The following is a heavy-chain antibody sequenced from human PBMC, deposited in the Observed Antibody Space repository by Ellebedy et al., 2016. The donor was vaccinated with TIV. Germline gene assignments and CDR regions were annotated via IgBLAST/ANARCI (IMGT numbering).Heavy chain of an antibody. CDR1: RCNFGRKL. J-gene: IGHJ3*02. CDR2: ITGGSSDT. D-gene: IGHD3-10*01. Sequence: GESLKISXAASRCNFGRKLMAWVRQAPGKGLEWVSSITGGSSDTYYADSVKGRFTISRDNSKDTLFLQMNSLRAADTALYFCARRGLESYDGFDIWGRGTMVTVSS. CDR3: ARRGLESYDGFDI. V-gene: IGHV3-23*01.